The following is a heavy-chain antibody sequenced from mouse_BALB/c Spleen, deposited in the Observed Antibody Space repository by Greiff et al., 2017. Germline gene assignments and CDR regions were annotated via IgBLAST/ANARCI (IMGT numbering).Heavy chain of an antibody. Sequence: EVHLVESGGGLVQPGGSLRLSCATSGFTFTDYYMSWVRQPPGKALEWLGFIRNKANGYTTEYSASVKGRFTISRDNSQSILYLQMNTLRAEDSATYYCARAPAKWDYFDYWGQGTTLTVSS. CDR2: IRNKANGYTT. J-gene: IGHJ2*01. D-gene: IGHD1-3*01. CDR3: ARAPAKWDYFDY. V-gene: IGHV7-3*02. CDR1: GFTFTDYY.